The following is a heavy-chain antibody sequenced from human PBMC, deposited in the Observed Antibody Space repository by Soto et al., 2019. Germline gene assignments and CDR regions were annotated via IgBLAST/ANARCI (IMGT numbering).Heavy chain of an antibody. CDR1: GDSISSSNYF. D-gene: IGHD6-19*01. CDR3: ARRYGWLYFDY. Sequence: QLQLQESGPGLVKPWETLSLICTVPGDSISSSNYFWGWIRQPPGKGLEWIGTIFYSGSTYYNPSLKSRVTISVDTSKNQFSLKLTSVTAADTALYYCARRYGWLYFDYWGQGSLVTVSS. V-gene: IGHV4-39*01. CDR2: IFYSGST. J-gene: IGHJ4*02.